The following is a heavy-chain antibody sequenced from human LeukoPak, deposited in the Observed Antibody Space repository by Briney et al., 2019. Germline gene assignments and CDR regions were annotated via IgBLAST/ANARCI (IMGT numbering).Heavy chain of an antibody. V-gene: IGHV3-66*01. D-gene: IGHD6-19*01. CDR1: GFTVSTNY. CDR2: IYSGGST. CDR3: ARDGQWLVRGVFDY. Sequence: GGSLRLSCAASGFTVSTNYMSWVRQAPGKGLEWVSIIYSGGSTYDADSVKGRFTVSRDNSKNTLYLQMNSLRAEDTAVYYCARDGQWLVRGVFDYWGQGTLVTVSS. J-gene: IGHJ4*02.